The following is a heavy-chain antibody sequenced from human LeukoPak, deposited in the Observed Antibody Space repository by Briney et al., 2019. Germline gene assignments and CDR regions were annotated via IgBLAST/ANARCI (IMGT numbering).Heavy chain of an antibody. D-gene: IGHD5-18*01. V-gene: IGHV1-24*01. Sequence: ASVKVSCKVSGYTLTELSMHWVRQAPGKGLEWMGGFDPEDGETIYAQKFQGRVTMTEDTSTDKASMDLRSQSSNDTAMYYCDTDRIQRGSFHSWGQGRMVTVSS. CDR1: GYTLTELS. CDR3: DTDRIQRGSFHS. CDR2: FDPEDGET. J-gene: IGHJ3*02.